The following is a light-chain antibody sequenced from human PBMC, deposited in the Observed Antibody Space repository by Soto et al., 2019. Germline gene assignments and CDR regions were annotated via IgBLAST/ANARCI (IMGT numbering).Light chain of an antibody. V-gene: IGKV1-5*03. CDR3: QQYKGYRWT. J-gene: IGKJ1*01. CDR1: QSISSW. Sequence: IQCTQPPSILSASVGARFTITCRASQSISSWGAGSQQQQGKAPKIRSDKASSLESGVQSRFSGVGSGTECTRTISSLKPDDLATYYCQQYKGYRWTVGQGTKVDIK. CDR2: KAS.